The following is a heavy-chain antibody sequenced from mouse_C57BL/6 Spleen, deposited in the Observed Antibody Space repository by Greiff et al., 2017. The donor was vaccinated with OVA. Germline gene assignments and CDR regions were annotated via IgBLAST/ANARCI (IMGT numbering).Heavy chain of an antibody. V-gene: IGHV3-6*01. CDR1: GYSITSGYY. Sequence: EVQLQQSGPGLVKPSQSLSLTCSVTGYSITSGYYWNWIRQFPGNKLEWMGYISYDGSNNYNPSLKNRISITRDTSKNQFFLKLNSVTTEDTATYYCARLIYYGNYWYFDVWGTGTTVTVSS. D-gene: IGHD2-1*01. J-gene: IGHJ1*03. CDR2: ISYDGSN. CDR3: ARLIYYGNYWYFDV.